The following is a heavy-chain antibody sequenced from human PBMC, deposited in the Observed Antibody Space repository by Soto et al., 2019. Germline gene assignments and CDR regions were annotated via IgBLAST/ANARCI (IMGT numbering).Heavy chain of an antibody. CDR2: INPNGGST. J-gene: IGHJ4*02. CDR1: GYTFTSFY. V-gene: IGHV1-46*01. Sequence: QVQLVHSGAEVKNPGASVKVSCKASGYTFTSFYIHWVRQAPGQGLEWMSIINPNGGSTNYAQNLQGRVTLTRDTATNTVYMELRSLRSEDTAVYYCARGLTSGDYWGQGTLVTVSS. CDR3: ARGLTSGDY.